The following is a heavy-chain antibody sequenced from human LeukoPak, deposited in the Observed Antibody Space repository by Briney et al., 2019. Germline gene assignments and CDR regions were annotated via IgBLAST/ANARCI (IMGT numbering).Heavy chain of an antibody. D-gene: IGHD6-19*01. J-gene: IGHJ3*02. V-gene: IGHV3-23*01. CDR3: ANRPTVAVAGMGKAFDI. CDR1: GFTFSYYA. Sequence: PGGSLRLSCAASGFTFSYYAMSWVRQAPGKGLEWVSAIDGSGSHTYYTDSVKGRFTISRDNSKNTLYLQMNSLRAEDTAVYYCANRPTVAVAGMGKAFDIWGQGTMVTVSS. CDR2: IDGSGSHT.